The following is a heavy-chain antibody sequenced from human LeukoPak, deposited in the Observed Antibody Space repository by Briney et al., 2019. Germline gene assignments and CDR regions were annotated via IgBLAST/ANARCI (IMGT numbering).Heavy chain of an antibody. CDR2: INPNSGGT. V-gene: IGHV1-2*04. Sequence: GASVTVSCKASGYTFTGYYMHWVRQAPGQGLEWMGWINPNSGGTNYAQKFQGWVTMTRDTSISTAYMELSRLRSDDTAVYYCARGDYVWGSYRPYYFDYWGQGTLVTVSS. J-gene: IGHJ4*02. CDR1: GYTFTGYY. CDR3: ARGDYVWGSYRPYYFDY. D-gene: IGHD3-16*02.